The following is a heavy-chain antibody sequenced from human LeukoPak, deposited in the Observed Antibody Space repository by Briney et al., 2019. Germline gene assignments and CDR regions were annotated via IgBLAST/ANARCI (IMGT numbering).Heavy chain of an antibody. D-gene: IGHD1-1*01. Sequence: ASVKVSCKASGYMFTNYAVQWVRQAPGQRLEWLGWINPGNGDTRYSQEFQGRVTITGDTPATTVYMELNSLTAEDTAVYYCSRDRWHCRVNCDSVYYYSLDVWGQGTTVAVSS. CDR1: GYMFTNYA. V-gene: IGHV1-3*01. CDR2: INPGNGDT. CDR3: SRDRWHCRVNCDSVYYYSLDV. J-gene: IGHJ6*02.